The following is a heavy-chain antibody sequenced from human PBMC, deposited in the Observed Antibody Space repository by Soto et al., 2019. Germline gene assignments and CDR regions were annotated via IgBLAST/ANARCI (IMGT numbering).Heavy chain of an antibody. CDR2: IYYNGST. D-gene: IGHD2-2*01. J-gene: IGHJ5*02. CDR1: GGSISSSSYY. V-gene: IGHV4-39*01. CDR3: ASHFADIVVVPAAIGTRFDP. Sequence: QLQLQASGAGLVKPSETLSLTCTVPGGSISSSSYYWGWIRQPPGKGLEWIGSIYYNGSTYYNPSLQSRVSLSVDTSKNQFSLQVSSVTAADSAVDYCASHFADIVVVPAAIGTRFDPWGQGTLVTFSS.